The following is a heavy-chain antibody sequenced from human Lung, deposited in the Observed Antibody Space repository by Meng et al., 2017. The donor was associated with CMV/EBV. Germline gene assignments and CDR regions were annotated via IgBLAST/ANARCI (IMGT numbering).Heavy chain of an antibody. V-gene: IGHV4-4*02. D-gene: IGHD2-21*02. CDR2: IYHSGST. CDR1: GGSISMSNW. J-gene: IGHJ4*02. CDR3: ARVVTALWGYYFDY. Sequence: QGPRRESAPGRVKPSGHLHATCAVSGGSISMSNWWSWVRQPPGKGLEWIGEIYHSGSTNYNPSLKSRVTISVDKSKNQFSLKLSSVTAADTAVYYCARVVTALWGYYFDYWGQGTLVTVSS.